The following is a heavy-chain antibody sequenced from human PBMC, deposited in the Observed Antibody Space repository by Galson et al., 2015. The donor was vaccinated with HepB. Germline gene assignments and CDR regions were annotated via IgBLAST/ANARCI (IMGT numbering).Heavy chain of an antibody. CDR3: ARGEGPSFPLDY. V-gene: IGHV3-33*08. J-gene: IGHJ4*02. CDR1: GFTFSSYG. D-gene: IGHD2/OR15-2a*01. CDR2: IWYDGSNK. Sequence: SLRLSCAASGFTFSSYGMHWVRQAQGKGLEWVAVIWYDGSNKYYADSVKGRFTISRDNSKNTLYLQMNSLRAEDTAVYYCARGEGPSFPLDYWGQGTLVTVSS.